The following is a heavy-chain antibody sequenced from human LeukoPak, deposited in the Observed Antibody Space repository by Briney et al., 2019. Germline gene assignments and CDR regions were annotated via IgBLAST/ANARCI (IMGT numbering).Heavy chain of an antibody. V-gene: IGHV4-59*01. D-gene: IGHD6-19*01. CDR3: AREGSSGWYAFDY. CDR1: GGSIRNYY. J-gene: IGHJ4*02. CDR2: IYDSGST. Sequence: SETLSLTCTVSGGSIRNYYWSWIRQPPGKGLEWIGYIYDSGSTNYNPSLKSRVTISVDTSKNQFSLKLSSVTAADTAVYYCAREGSSGWYAFDYWGQGTLVTVSS.